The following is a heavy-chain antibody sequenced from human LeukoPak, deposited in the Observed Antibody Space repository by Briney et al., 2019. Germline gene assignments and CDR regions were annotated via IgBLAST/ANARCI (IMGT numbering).Heavy chain of an antibody. J-gene: IGHJ4*02. D-gene: IGHD6-19*01. V-gene: IGHV3-23*01. Sequence: GGSLRLSCAASGFTFSDYAMSWVRQAPGKGLEWVSAICERCSNTYYADSVKGRFTISRDNSKNTLYLQMNGLAAEDTAIYYCAKGRSGWDVFDYWGQGTLDTLSS. CDR1: GFTFSDYA. CDR3: AKGRSGWDVFDY. CDR2: ICERCSNT.